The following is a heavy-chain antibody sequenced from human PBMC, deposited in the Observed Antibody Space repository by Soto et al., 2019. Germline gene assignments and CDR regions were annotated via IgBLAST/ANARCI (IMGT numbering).Heavy chain of an antibody. J-gene: IGHJ6*02. CDR1: GYTFTSYG. V-gene: IGHV1-18*01. CDR3: ARAGVAAYYYYYGMDV. D-gene: IGHD2-15*01. CDR2: ISAYNGNT. Sequence: QVQLVQSGAEVKKPGASVKVSCKASGYTFTSYGISWVRQAPGQGLEWMGWISAYNGNTNYAQKLQGRVTMTTDTSTSTDYMELRSLRSDDTAVYYCARAGVAAYYYYYGMDVWGQGTTVTVSS.